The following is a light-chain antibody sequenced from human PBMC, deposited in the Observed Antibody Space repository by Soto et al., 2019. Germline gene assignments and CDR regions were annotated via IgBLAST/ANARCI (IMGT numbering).Light chain of an antibody. CDR1: SSNIGSNY. CDR3: AAWDDSLSGVV. CDR2: RNN. J-gene: IGLJ2*01. Sequence: VLTQPPSASGTPGQRVTISCSGSSSNIGSNYVYWYQQLPGTAPKVLIYRNNQRPSGVPDRFSGSKSGTSASLAISGLRSEDEADYYCAAWDDSLSGVVFGGGTKLTVL. V-gene: IGLV1-47*01.